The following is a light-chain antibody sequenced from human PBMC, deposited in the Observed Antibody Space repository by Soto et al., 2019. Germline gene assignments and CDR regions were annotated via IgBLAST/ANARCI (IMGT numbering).Light chain of an antibody. CDR2: DAS. Sequence: EIVLTQSPATLSLSPGERAALSCRASQSVSSYLAWYQQKPGQAPRLLIYDASKRAPGIPVRFTSSGSGTDFTLTISILEPEDFAVYVCQQRSNWPSTFGGGTKVEI. CDR1: QSVSSY. V-gene: IGKV3-11*01. J-gene: IGKJ4*01. CDR3: QQRSNWPST.